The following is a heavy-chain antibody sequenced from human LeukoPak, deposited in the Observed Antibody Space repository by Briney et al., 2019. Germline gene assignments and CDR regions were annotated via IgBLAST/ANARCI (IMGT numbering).Heavy chain of an antibody. J-gene: IGHJ3*02. CDR3: ARGGRLVGDDAFDI. Sequence: SETLSLTCTVSGGSISSSSYYWGWIRQPPGKGLEWIGSIYYSGSTYYNPSLKSRVTISVDTSKNQFSLKLSSVTAADTAVYYCARGGRLVGDDAFDIWGQGTMVTVSS. CDR2: IYYSGST. D-gene: IGHD1-26*01. V-gene: IGHV4-39*07. CDR1: GGSISSSSYY.